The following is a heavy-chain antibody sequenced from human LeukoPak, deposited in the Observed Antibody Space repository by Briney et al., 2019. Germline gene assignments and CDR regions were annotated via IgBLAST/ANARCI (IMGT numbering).Heavy chain of an antibody. CDR3: ARGEWFGELFGY. J-gene: IGHJ4*02. CDR2: IYHSGST. D-gene: IGHD3-10*01. CDR1: GGSISSGGYS. V-gene: IGHV4-30-2*01. Sequence: PSETLSLTCAVSGGSISSGGYSWSWIRQPPGKGLEWIGYIYHSGSTYYNPSLKSRVTISVDRSKNQFSLKLSSVTAADTAVYYCARGEWFGELFGYWGQGTLVTVSS.